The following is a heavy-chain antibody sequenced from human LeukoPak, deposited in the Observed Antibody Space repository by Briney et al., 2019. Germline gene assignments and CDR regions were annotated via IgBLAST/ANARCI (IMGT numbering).Heavy chain of an antibody. CDR2: IFYNGRT. CDR3: ARVEYSSSCDY. J-gene: IGHJ4*02. Sequence: SETLSLTCTVSGGSISSSSYYWGWIRQPPGKGLEWIGNIFYNGRTYNNPSLKSRVTISVDTSKNQFSLKLSSVTAADTAVYYCARVEYSSSCDYWGQGTLVTVSS. D-gene: IGHD6-6*01. V-gene: IGHV4-39*07. CDR1: GGSISSSSYY.